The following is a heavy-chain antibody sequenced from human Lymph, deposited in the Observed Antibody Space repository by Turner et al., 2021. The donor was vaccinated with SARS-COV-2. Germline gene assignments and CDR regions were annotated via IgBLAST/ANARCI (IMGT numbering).Heavy chain of an antibody. Sequence: EVQLVESGGGLVKPGGSLRLSCAASGFTCSSYSRNWLRQGPGEGRKWVSSISSSSNYIYYADSVDGRFTISRDNAKNSLYQQMTSLRAEDTDGYYCAKGDNGHYWTVYFDYWGQGTLVTVSS. J-gene: IGHJ4*02. V-gene: IGHV3-21*01. CDR3: AKGDNGHYWTVYFDY. D-gene: IGHD4-17*01. CDR1: GFTCSSYS. CDR2: ISSSSNYI.